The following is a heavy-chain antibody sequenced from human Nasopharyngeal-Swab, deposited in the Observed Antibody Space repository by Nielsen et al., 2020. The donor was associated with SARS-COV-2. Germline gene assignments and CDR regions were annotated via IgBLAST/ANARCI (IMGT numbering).Heavy chain of an antibody. CDR3: ARAATVNHFDY. J-gene: IGHJ4*02. CDR2: ISCSGNT. V-gene: IGHV4-31*03. D-gene: IGHD4-17*01. CDR1: GGSIRRGDYY. Sequence: LRLSCSVSGGSIRRGDYYWSWIRQHPGKGLEWIGYISCSGNTYFNPSLKSRVTISLDTSKNQFSLKLSSVTAADTAVYYCARAATVNHFDYWGQGTLVTVSS.